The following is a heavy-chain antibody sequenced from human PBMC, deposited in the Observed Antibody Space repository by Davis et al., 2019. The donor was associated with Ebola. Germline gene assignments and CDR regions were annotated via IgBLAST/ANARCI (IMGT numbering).Heavy chain of an antibody. Sequence: GESLKISCAASGFTFSSYWMHWVRQAPGKGLVWVSRINSDGSSTSYADSVKGRFTISRDNSKNTLYLQMNSLRAEDTAVYYCARGSSGYYYYYGMDVWGQGTTVTVSS. CDR3: ARGSSGYYYYYGMDV. V-gene: IGHV3-74*01. J-gene: IGHJ6*02. D-gene: IGHD3-22*01. CDR2: INSDGSST. CDR1: GFTFSSYW.